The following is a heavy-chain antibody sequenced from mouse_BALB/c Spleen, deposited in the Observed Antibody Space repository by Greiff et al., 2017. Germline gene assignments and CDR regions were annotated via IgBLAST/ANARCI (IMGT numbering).Heavy chain of an antibody. CDR1: GFNIKDTY. J-gene: IGHJ2*01. D-gene: IGHD1-1*02. CDR3: ASNYGPDY. V-gene: IGHV14-3*02. Sequence: VQLKESGAELVKPGASVKLSCTASGFNIKDTYMHWVKQRPEQGLEWIGRIDPANGNTKYDPKFQGKATITADTSSNTAYLQLSSLTSEDTAVYYCASNYGPDYWGQGTTLTVSS. CDR2: IDPANGNT.